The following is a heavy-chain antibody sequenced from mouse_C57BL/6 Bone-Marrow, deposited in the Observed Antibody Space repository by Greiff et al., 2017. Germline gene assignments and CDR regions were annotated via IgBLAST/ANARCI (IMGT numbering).Heavy chain of an antibody. V-gene: IGHV1-69*01. D-gene: IGHD2-4*01. CDR1: GYTFPSYW. CDR2: IDPSDSYT. J-gene: IGHJ3*01. CDR3: ARKGIYDYDGGFAY. Sequence: VQLQQPGAELVMPGASVKLSCKASGYTFPSYWMHWVKQRPGQGLEWIGEIDPSDSYTNYNQKFKGKSTLTVDKSSSTAYMQLSSLTSEDSAVYYCARKGIYDYDGGFAYWGQGTLVTVSA.